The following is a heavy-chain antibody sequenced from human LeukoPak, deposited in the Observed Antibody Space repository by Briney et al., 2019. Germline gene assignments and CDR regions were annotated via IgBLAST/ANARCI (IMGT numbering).Heavy chain of an antibody. CDR2: ISAYNGNT. Sequence: ASVKVSCKASGYTFTSYGISWVRQAPGQGLEWMGWISAYNGNTNYAQKLQGRVTMTTDTSTSTAYMELRSLRSDDTAVYYCARDQDYYDSSSYDYWGQGTLVTVSS. J-gene: IGHJ4*02. CDR3: ARDQDYYDSSSYDY. V-gene: IGHV1-18*01. CDR1: GYTFTSYG. D-gene: IGHD3-22*01.